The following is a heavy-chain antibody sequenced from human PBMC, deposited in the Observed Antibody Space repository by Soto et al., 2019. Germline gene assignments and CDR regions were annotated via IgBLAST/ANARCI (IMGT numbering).Heavy chain of an antibody. Sequence: SETLSLTCAVYGGSFSGYYWSWIRQPPGKGLEWIGEINHSGSTNYNPSLKSRVTISVDTSKNQFSLKLSSVTAADTAVYYCARVGELSPLPFDYWGQGTLVTVSS. J-gene: IGHJ4*02. D-gene: IGHD3-16*02. V-gene: IGHV4-34*01. CDR1: GGSFSGYY. CDR2: INHSGST. CDR3: ARVGELSPLPFDY.